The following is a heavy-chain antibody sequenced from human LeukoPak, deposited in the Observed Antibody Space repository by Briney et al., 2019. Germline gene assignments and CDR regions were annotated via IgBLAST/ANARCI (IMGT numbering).Heavy chain of an antibody. CDR2: INQGGSVQ. CDR1: GFTFRSYW. J-gene: IGHJ4*02. D-gene: IGHD5-12*01. V-gene: IGHV3-7*01. Sequence: VGSLGLSCAASGFTFRSYWMSWVRQAPGKGLEWVANINQGGSVQYYMESVKGRFTISRDDAKNSLYVQMNSLRDEDTAVYYCARVEYSGWNLEYWGQGTLVTVSS. CDR3: ARVEYSGWNLEY.